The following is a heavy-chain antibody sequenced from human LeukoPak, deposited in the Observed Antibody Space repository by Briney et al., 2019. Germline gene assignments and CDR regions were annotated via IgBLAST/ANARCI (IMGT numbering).Heavy chain of an antibody. Sequence: PGGSLRLSCAASGFTFSDYYMSWIRQAPGKGLEWVSYISSSGSTIYYADSVKGRFTISRDNAKNSLYLQMNSLRAEDTAVYYCARTIIDSSRYLDYWGQGTLVTVSS. D-gene: IGHD3-22*01. CDR1: GFTFSDYY. CDR2: ISSSGSTI. CDR3: ARTIIDSSRYLDY. J-gene: IGHJ4*02. V-gene: IGHV3-11*01.